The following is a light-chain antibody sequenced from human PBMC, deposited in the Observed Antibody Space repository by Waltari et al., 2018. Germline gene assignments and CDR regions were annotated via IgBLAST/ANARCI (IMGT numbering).Light chain of an antibody. Sequence: QSALTQPASVSGSHGQSITISCTGTSNDVGFYNYVSWYQQHPDKHPKLRVYEVSYRPSGISKRFSGSKSGNTASRTISGLQADDEADYYCSSYTRINTLMFGGGTKVTVL. J-gene: IGLJ3*02. CDR1: SNDVGFYNY. CDR3: SSYTRINTLM. V-gene: IGLV2-14*01. CDR2: EVS.